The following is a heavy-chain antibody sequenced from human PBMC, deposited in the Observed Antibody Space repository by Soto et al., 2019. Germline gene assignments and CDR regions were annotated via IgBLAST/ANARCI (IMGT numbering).Heavy chain of an antibody. Sequence: ASVKVSCKVSGYTLTELSMHWVRQAPGKGLEWMGGFDPEDGETIYAQKFQGRVTMTEDTSTDTAYMELSSLRSEDTAVYYCATAPYGPTSNNWFDPWGQGTLDTVSS. J-gene: IGHJ5*02. CDR2: FDPEDGET. D-gene: IGHD3-10*01. V-gene: IGHV1-24*01. CDR1: GYTLTELS. CDR3: ATAPYGPTSNNWFDP.